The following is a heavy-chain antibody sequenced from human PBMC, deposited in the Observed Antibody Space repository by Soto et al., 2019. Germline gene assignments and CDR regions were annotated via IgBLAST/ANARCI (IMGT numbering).Heavy chain of an antibody. J-gene: IGHJ5*02. Sequence: SETLSLTCAVYGGSFSGYYWSWIRQPPGKGLEWIGEINHSGSTNYNPSLKSRVTISVDTSKNQFSLKLSSVTAADTAVYYCARAMRIAAAGRGWFDPWGQGTLVTVSS. CDR3: ARAMRIAAAGRGWFDP. D-gene: IGHD6-13*01. CDR1: GGSFSGYY. V-gene: IGHV4-34*01. CDR2: INHSGST.